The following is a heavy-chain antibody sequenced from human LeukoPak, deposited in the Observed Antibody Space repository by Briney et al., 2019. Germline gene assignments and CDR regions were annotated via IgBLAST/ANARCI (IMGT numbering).Heavy chain of an antibody. V-gene: IGHV1-69*04. CDR1: GGTFSSYA. J-gene: IGHJ6*04. Sequence: SVKVSCKASGGTFSSYAISWVRQAPGQGLEWMGRIIPIFGIANYAQKFQGRVTITADKSTSTAYMELSSLRSEDTAVDYWARGGGSGSQLYYYYGMDVWGKGTTVTVSS. CDR3: ARGGGSGSQLYYYYGMDV. CDR2: IIPIFGIA. D-gene: IGHD3-10*01.